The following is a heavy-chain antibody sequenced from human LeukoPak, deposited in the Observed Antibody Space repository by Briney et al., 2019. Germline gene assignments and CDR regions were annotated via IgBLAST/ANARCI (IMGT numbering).Heavy chain of an antibody. CDR1: GFTVSSNY. Sequence: PGESLRLSCAASGFTVSSNYMTWVRQAPGKGLEWVSLIYSGGSTSYADSVRGRFTISRDNSKNTLYLQMNSLRAEDTAVYYCARIETVADAFDIWGQGTLVTVSS. D-gene: IGHD1-1*01. V-gene: IGHV3-66*01. CDR3: ARIETVADAFDI. J-gene: IGHJ3*02. CDR2: IYSGGST.